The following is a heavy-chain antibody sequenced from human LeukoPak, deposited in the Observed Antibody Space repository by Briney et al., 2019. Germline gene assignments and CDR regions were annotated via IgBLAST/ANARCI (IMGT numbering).Heavy chain of an antibody. CDR2: IYYSGST. J-gene: IGHJ4*02. D-gene: IGHD3-16*02. V-gene: IGHV4-30-4*08. CDR1: GGSISSGDYY. Sequence: PSQTLSLTCTVSGGSISSGDYYWSWIRQPPGKGLEWIGYIYYSGSTYYNPSLKSRVTISVDTSKNQFSLKLSSETAADTAVYYCARLMITFGGVIAPFDYWGQGTLVTVSS. CDR3: ARLMITFGGVIAPFDY.